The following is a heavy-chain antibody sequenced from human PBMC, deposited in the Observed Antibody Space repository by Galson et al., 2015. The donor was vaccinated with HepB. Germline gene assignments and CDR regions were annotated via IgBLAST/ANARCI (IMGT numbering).Heavy chain of an antibody. CDR1: GFTFSSYG. D-gene: IGHD3-3*01. J-gene: IGHJ5*02. CDR2: ISYDGSNK. CDR3: ARLAPYRSYYDFWSGYYCWFDP. Sequence: SLRLSCAASGFTFSSYGMHWVRQAPGKGLEWVAVISYDGSNKYYADSVKGRFTISRDNSKNTLYLQMNSLRAEDTAVYYCARLAPYRSYYDFWSGYYCWFDPWGQGTLVTVSS. V-gene: IGHV3-30*03.